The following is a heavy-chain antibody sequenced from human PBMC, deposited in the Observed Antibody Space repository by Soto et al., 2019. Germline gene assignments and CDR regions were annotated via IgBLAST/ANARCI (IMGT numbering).Heavy chain of an antibody. CDR3: ERMAMSTWVTGYIDI. CDR2: IYSGGQK. J-gene: IGHJ4*02. Sequence: HPGGSLRLSCAASGFLVSSNYMSWFRQTPGKGLEWVPIIYSGGQKDYVDSVKGRFSISRDESKNTVLLQMNSLTTDDTAVYYCERMAMSTWVTGYIDIWGQGTQVTVSS. V-gene: IGHV3-53*01. D-gene: IGHD1-1*01. CDR1: GFLVSSNY.